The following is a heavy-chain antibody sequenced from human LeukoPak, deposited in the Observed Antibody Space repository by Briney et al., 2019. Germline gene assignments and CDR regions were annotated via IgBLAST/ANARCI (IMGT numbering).Heavy chain of an antibody. V-gene: IGHV1-8*01. D-gene: IGHD3-16*02. J-gene: IGHJ4*02. Sequence: ASVKVSCKASGYTFTSYDINWVRQATGQGLEWMGWMNPNSGNTGYAQKFQGRVTMTRNTSISTAYMELSSLRSEDTAVYYCARGGMITFGGVIVMGGYWGQGTLVTVSS. CDR3: ARGGMITFGGVIVMGGY. CDR2: MNPNSGNT. CDR1: GYTFTSYD.